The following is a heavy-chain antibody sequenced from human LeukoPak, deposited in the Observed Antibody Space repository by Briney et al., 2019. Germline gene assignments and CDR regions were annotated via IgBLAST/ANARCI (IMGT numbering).Heavy chain of an antibody. D-gene: IGHD2-15*01. CDR1: GGSISSSSYY. CDR2: IYYSGST. V-gene: IGHV4-39*01. Sequence: RPSETPSLTCTVPGGSISSSSYYWGWIRQPPGKGLEWIGSIYYSGSTYYNPSLKSRVTISVDTSKNQFSLKLSSVTAADTAVYYWARSLSSHTSPWGQGTLVTVSS. J-gene: IGHJ5*02. CDR3: ARSLSSHTSP.